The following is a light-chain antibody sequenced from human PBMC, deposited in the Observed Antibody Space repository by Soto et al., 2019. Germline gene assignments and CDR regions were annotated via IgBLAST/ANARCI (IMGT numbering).Light chain of an antibody. CDR1: QTVSSTY. CDR3: QHYDNSRRYI. Sequence: VLTQSPGTLSLSPGDGVTLSCRASQTVSSTYLAWYQQKGGQAPRLLIHGASSRATGTPDRFSGIGAGTDFAVTISGREPEDFAVYYWQHYDNSRRYIFGQGTKLEIK. V-gene: IGKV3-20*01. J-gene: IGKJ2*01. CDR2: GAS.